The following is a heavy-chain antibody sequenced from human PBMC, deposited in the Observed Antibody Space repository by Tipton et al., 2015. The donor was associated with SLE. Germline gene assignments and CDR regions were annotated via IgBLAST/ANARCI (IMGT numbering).Heavy chain of an antibody. CDR2: ITYSGST. D-gene: IGHD2-15*01. CDR3: ARDNVKQGLLPGYFDH. J-gene: IGHJ4*02. V-gene: IGHV4-31*01. CDR1: GASISSGTYY. Sequence: GLVKPSKTLSLTCTVSGASISSGTYYWSWIRQLPGKGLEWIGYITYSGSTYYNPSLRSPVSISLGKSDNQFSLNLSSVTAADTAIYYCARDNVKQGLLPGYFDHWGQGTLVTVPS.